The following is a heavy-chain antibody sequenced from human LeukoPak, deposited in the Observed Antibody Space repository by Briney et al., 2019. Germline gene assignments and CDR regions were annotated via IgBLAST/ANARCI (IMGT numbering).Heavy chain of an antibody. CDR1: WFTVSSNY. Sequence: GGSLRLSCAASWFTVSSNYMSWVRQAPGKWLEWVSVIYSGGSTYYADSVKGRFTISRDNSKNTLYLQMNSLRAEDTAVYYCARDISYGNFDYWGQGTLVTVSS. V-gene: IGHV3-53*01. D-gene: IGHD5-18*01. J-gene: IGHJ4*02. CDR3: ARDISYGNFDY. CDR2: IYSGGST.